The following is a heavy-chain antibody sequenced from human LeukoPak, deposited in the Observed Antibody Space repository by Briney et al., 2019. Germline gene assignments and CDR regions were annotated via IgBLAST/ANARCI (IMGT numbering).Heavy chain of an antibody. CDR2: INPNSGGT. D-gene: IGHD2-21*02. Sequence: ASVKVSCKASGYTFTGYYMHWVRQAPGQGLEWMGRINPNSGGTSYAQKFQGRVTMTRDTSISTAYMELSRLRSDDTAVYYCARDRFTLFYGLPDYWGQGTLVTVSS. J-gene: IGHJ4*02. CDR1: GYTFTGYY. V-gene: IGHV1-2*06. CDR3: ARDRFTLFYGLPDY.